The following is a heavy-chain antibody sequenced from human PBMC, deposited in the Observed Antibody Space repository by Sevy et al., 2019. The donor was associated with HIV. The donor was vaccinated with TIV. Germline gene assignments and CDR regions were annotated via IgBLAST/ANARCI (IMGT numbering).Heavy chain of an antibody. CDR1: GYIFGNYA. CDR2: INPSNGNA. D-gene: IGHD2-2*01. CDR3: VRTYCSSTTNCQYFQH. J-gene: IGHJ1*01. Sequence: ASVKVSCRTSGYIFGNYAITWVRQAPGQGLEWMGWINPSNGNAKYARRFQDRVTMTTDTSTTTTYLEMRSLRPDDTAVYYCVRTYCSSTTNCQYFQHWGQGILVTVSS. V-gene: IGHV1-18*01.